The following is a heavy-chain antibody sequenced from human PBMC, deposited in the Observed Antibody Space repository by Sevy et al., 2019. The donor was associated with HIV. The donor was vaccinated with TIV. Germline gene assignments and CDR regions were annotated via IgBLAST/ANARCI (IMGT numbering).Heavy chain of an antibody. D-gene: IGHD3-22*01. Sequence: GGSLRLSCAASGFTFSNAWMNWVRQAPGKGLEWVGRIKNKADGGTRDYAAPVKGRFTISRDDSKNTVYLQMISLKTEDTAIYCGTTAYYYEIRWGQGTLVTVSS. CDR2: IKNKADGGTR. CDR3: TTAYYYEIR. V-gene: IGHV3-15*07. J-gene: IGHJ4*02. CDR1: GFTFSNAW.